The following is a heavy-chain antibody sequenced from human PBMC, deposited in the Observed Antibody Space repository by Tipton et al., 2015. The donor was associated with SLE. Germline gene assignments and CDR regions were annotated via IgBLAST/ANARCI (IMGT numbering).Heavy chain of an antibody. CDR1: GESLSGYY. Sequence: TLSLTCALSGESLSGYYWSWIRQSPGKGLEWIGQIHLLGATDYNPSLKTRVTISVDASKNQFSLRLRSVTAADTAVYYCARDRDSSGSFDHWGQGTLVTVSS. CDR3: ARDRDSSGSFDH. D-gene: IGHD3-22*01. J-gene: IGHJ4*02. V-gene: IGHV4-34*01. CDR2: IHLLGAT.